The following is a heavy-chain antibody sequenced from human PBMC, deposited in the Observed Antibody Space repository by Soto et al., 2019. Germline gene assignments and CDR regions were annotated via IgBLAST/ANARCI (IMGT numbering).Heavy chain of an antibody. D-gene: IGHD2-2*01. V-gene: IGHV3-23*01. CDR3: ARDPGGHYCTSTSCLYFFDH. J-gene: IGHJ4*02. CDR1: GFTFSNHA. CDR2: ISDSGST. Sequence: EVQLLESGGALVQPGGSLRLSCAASGFTFSNHAMNWVRQAPGKGLEWVSTISDSGSTYYADSVKGRFTISRDNSKNTLSLQMNSLRAEVTAVYYCARDPGGHYCTSTSCLYFFDHWGQGTLVIVSS.